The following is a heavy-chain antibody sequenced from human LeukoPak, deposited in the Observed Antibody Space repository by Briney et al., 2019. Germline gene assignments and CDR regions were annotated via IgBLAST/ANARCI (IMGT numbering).Heavy chain of an antibody. CDR3: AKDLPDYGDYIEGY. D-gene: IGHD4-17*01. CDR2: ISGSGGST. J-gene: IGHJ4*02. Sequence: GGSLRLSCAASGFTFSSFAMSWVRQAPGKGLEWVSTISGSGGSTNYADSVKGRFTFSRDNSKNALYLQMNSLRAEDTAVYYCAKDLPDYGDYIEGYWGQGTLVTVSS. CDR1: GFTFSSFA. V-gene: IGHV3-23*01.